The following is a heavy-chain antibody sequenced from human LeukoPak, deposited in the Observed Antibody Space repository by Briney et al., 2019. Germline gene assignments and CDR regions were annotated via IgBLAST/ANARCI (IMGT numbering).Heavy chain of an antibody. CDR1: GYTFTGYY. CDR2: INPNSGGT. J-gene: IGHJ4*02. D-gene: IGHD3-10*01. Sequence: ASVKVSCKASGYTFTGYYMHWVRQAPGQGLEWMGWINPNSGGTNYAQKFQGRVTMTRNTSISTAYMELSSLRSEDTAVYYCARGWSMVRGVIIRYWGQGTLVTVSS. CDR3: ARGWSMVRGVIIRY. V-gene: IGHV1-2*02.